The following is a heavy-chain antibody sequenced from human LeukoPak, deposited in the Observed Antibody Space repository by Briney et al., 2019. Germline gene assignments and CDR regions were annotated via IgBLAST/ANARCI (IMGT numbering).Heavy chain of an antibody. D-gene: IGHD2-2*01. Sequence: QSGGSLRLSCTASGFTFGDYAMNWVRQAPGKGLEWVSFISYSPSSRKYYVNSVKGRFTISRDNVRNSLYLQMNSLTAEDTAVYYCVRDFRPAAADHWGQGTRVTVSS. CDR1: GFTFGDYA. CDR2: ISYSPSSRK. J-gene: IGHJ4*02. CDR3: VRDFRPAAADH. V-gene: IGHV3-48*03.